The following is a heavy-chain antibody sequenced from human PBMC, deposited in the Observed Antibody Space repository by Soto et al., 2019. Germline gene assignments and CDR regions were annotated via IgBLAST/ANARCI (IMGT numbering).Heavy chain of an antibody. D-gene: IGHD2-2*01. Sequence: EGSLKISCNGSGYSFTSYWIGWVRQMPWKGLEWMGIIYPGDSDTRYSPSFQGQVTISADKSISTAYLQWSSLKASDTAMYYCARGGKIYCSSTSCYFDYWGQGTLVTVS. CDR2: IYPGDSDT. CDR3: ARGGKIYCSSTSCYFDY. V-gene: IGHV5-51*01. J-gene: IGHJ4*02. CDR1: GYSFTSYW.